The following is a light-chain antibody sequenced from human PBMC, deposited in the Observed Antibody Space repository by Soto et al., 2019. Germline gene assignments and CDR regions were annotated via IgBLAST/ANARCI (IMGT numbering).Light chain of an antibody. CDR2: NDN. CDR1: SSNIGSNY. V-gene: IGLV1-40*01. CDR3: QSYDSSLSGYV. Sequence: QSVLTQPPSASGTPGQGVTISCSGSSSNIGSNYVHWYQQLPGAAPKLLLYNDNNRPSGVPDRISGSKSGTSASLAITGLQAEDEADYYCQSYDSSLSGYVFGTGTKLTVL. J-gene: IGLJ1*01.